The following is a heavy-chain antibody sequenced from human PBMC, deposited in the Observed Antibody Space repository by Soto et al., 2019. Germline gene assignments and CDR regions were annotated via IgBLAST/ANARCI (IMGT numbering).Heavy chain of an antibody. V-gene: IGHV3-23*01. CDR3: AKYSDSSGDYYSGTDV. Sequence: PGGSLRLSCAASGFMFSSYAMSWVRQAPGKGLAWVSSISGSGGSPYHADSVKGRFTISRDNSKNTLYLQMNSLRAEDTAVYYCAKYSDSSGDYYSGTDVWGQGTRVTVSS. CDR1: GFMFSSYA. CDR2: ISGSGGSP. J-gene: IGHJ6*02. D-gene: IGHD6-6*01.